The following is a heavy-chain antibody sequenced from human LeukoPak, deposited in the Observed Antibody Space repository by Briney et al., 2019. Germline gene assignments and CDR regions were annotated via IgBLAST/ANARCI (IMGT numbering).Heavy chain of an antibody. Sequence: GGSLRLSCAASGFTFSSYAMSWVRQAPGKSLEWVSGIGGSDRRTYYADSVKGRFTISRDNSKSTLYVQVNSLGTEDTAAYYCAKGSYYDSSGSFYLDYWGQGTLVTVSS. CDR3: AKGSYYDSSGSFYLDY. CDR1: GFTFSSYA. J-gene: IGHJ4*02. D-gene: IGHD3-22*01. CDR2: IGGSDRRT. V-gene: IGHV3-23*01.